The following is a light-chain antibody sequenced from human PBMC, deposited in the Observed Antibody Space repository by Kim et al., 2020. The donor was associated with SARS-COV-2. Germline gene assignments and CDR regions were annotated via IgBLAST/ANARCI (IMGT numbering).Light chain of an antibody. J-gene: IGLJ2*01. CDR2: GKN. Sequence: VALGQKVRITCQGDSRRSYYASWYQQKPGPAPVLVIYGKNNRPSGIPDRFSGSSSGNTASLTITGAQAEDEADYYCNSRDSSGNVVFGGGTQLTVL. V-gene: IGLV3-19*01. CDR3: NSRDSSGNVV. CDR1: SRRSYY.